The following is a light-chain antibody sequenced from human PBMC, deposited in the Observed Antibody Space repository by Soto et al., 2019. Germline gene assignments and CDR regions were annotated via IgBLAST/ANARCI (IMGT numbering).Light chain of an antibody. Sequence: QSALTQPASVSGTPGQSITISALEATVTLVFMILSPGINTTQAGPPNSSFLRSVIGPQVFSNRFSGSKSGNTASLTISGLQSEDEADYYCISYTSDDVRYVFGTGTKVTVL. V-gene: IGLV2-14*01. CDR2: RSV. CDR1: TVTLVFMI. CDR3: ISYTSDDVRYV. J-gene: IGLJ1*01.